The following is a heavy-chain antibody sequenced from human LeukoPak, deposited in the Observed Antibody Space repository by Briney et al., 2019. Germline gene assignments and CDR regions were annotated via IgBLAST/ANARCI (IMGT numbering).Heavy chain of an antibody. D-gene: IGHD1-26*01. V-gene: IGHV4-34*01. Sequence: PSETLSLTCAVYGGSFSGYYWSWIRKPPGEGPDWIWEIKHSGSINYNPSLKSRVTISVDTSKNQFSLKLSSVTAADTAVYYCAREGSGNPDYWGQGTLVTVSS. CDR2: IKHSGSI. J-gene: IGHJ4*02. CDR1: GGSFSGYY. CDR3: AREGSGNPDY.